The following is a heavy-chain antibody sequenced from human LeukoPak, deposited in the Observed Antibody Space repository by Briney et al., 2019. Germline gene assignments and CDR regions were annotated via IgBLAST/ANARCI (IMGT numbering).Heavy chain of an antibody. D-gene: IGHD3-10*01. V-gene: IGHV3-66*02. CDR2: IYADGTT. Sequence: GGSLRLSCAASGFTVSQNYMSWVRQAPGRGLEWVSLIYADGTTHYADSVKGRFTISRDNSKNTVYLQMKSVRPEDTAVYYRARDRAGTQAWVEFDPWGQGTLVTVSS. J-gene: IGHJ5*02. CDR1: GFTVSQNY. CDR3: ARDRAGTQAWVEFDP.